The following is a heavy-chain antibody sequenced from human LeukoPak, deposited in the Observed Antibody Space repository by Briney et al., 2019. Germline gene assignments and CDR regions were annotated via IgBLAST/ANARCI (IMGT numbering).Heavy chain of an antibody. D-gene: IGHD2-8*01. J-gene: IGHJ6*03. CDR3: ANGNRCTSPNCLGYYYFYMDV. Sequence: QPGGSLRLSCAASGFTFSSYAMNWVRQAPGGGLEWVSGFSGSGGTTYYADSVKGRFTISRDNSKNTLYLQTNSLRAEDTAVYYCANGNRCTSPNCLGYYYFYMDVWGKGTTVTVSS. CDR2: FSGSGGTT. CDR1: GFTFSSYA. V-gene: IGHV3-23*01.